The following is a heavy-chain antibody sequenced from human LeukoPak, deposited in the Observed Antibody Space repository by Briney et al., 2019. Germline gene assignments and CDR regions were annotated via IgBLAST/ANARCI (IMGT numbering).Heavy chain of an antibody. CDR3: ARSRNRGKFDP. Sequence: SLKXXXXXXXXSFTXYWIGWVRQMPGKGLEWMGIIYPGDSDTRYSPSFQGQVTISADKSISTAYLQWSSLKASDTAMYYCARSRNRGKFDPWGQGTLVTVSS. D-gene: IGHD2/OR15-2a*01. V-gene: IGHV5-51*01. CDR2: IYPGDSDT. J-gene: IGHJ5*02. CDR1: XXSFTXYW.